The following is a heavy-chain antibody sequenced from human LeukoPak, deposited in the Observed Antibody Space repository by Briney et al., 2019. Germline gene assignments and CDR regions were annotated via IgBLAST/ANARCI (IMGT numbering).Heavy chain of an antibody. V-gene: IGHV3-21*01. J-gene: IGHJ3*02. CDR2: ISSSSSYI. CDR1: GFTFSSYA. D-gene: IGHD3-22*01. CDR3: AREHDSSGYLLRGASAFDI. Sequence: GGSLRLSCAASGFTFSSYAMSWVRQAPGKGLEWVSSISSSSSYIYYADSVKGRFTISRDNAKNSLYLQMNSLRAEDTAVYYCAREHDSSGYLLRGASAFDIWGQGTMVTVSS.